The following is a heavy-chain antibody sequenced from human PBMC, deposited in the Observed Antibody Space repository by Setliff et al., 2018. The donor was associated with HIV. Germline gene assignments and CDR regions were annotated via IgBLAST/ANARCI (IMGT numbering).Heavy chain of an antibody. J-gene: IGHJ6*03. V-gene: IGHV1-69*05. CDR3: SRYGGYCSSTSCPPSSNYYYYMDV. Sequence: SVKVSCKASGATFSSYAISWVRQAPGQGLEWMGGIIPILGIANYAQKFQGRVTITTDESTITAYMELRSLRSEDTAVYYCSRYGGYCSSTSCPPSSNYYYYMDVWGKGTTVTVSS. CDR1: GATFSSYA. CDR2: IIPILGIA. D-gene: IGHD2-2*01.